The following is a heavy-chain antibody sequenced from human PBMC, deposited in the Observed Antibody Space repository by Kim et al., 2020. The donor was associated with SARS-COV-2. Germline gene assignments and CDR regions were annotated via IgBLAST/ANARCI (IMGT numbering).Heavy chain of an antibody. J-gene: IGHJ6*02. Sequence: GGSLRLSCAASGFNFNNFGMHWVRQAPGKGLEWVALISDEGSKKYYVDSLKGRFTISRDSAKKTLYLQMNSLRAEDTAVYYCASDKWFFMITFGGEPGGIDVGGQGPAVSVSS. CDR2: ISDEGSKK. CDR1: GFNFNNFG. V-gene: IGHV3-30*03. CDR3: ASDKWFFMITFGGEPGGIDV. D-gene: IGHD3-16*01.